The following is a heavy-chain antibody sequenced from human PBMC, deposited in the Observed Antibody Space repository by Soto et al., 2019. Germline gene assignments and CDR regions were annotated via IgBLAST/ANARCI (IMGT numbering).Heavy chain of an antibody. J-gene: IGHJ6*02. D-gene: IGHD6-6*01. V-gene: IGHV1-69*13. CDR1: GGTFSSYA. Sequence: SVKVSCKASGGTFSSYAISWVRQAPGQGLEWMGGIIPIFGTANYAQKFQGRVTITADESTSTAYMELSSLRSEDTAVYYCARDGTEYSSSSEGYYGMDVLGQGTTVTVSS. CDR3: ARDGTEYSSSSEGYYGMDV. CDR2: IIPIFGTA.